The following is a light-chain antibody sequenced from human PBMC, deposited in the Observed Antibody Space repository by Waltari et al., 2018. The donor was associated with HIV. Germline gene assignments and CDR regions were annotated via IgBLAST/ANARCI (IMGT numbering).Light chain of an antibody. CDR3: AVWDDSLNGPV. CDR2: QDS. J-gene: IGLJ3*02. CDR1: KLGDKY. V-gene: IGLV3-1*01. Sequence: SYELTQPPSVSVSPGQTASITCSGDKLGDKYACWYQQKPGQSPVLVIYQDSKRPSGVPDRFSGSKSGTSASLAISGLQSEDEADYYCAVWDDSLNGPVFGGGTKLTVL.